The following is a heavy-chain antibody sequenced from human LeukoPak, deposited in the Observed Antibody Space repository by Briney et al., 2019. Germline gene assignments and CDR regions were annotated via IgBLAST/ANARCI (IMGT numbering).Heavy chain of an antibody. V-gene: IGHV3-7*03. D-gene: IGHD3-10*01. CDR3: ARELDYYGSGSNPFDP. CDR2: IKQDGSEK. J-gene: IGHJ5*02. Sequence: GGSLRLSCAASGLTFSSYWMSWVRQAPGKGLEWVANIKQDGSEKYYVDSVKGRFTISRDNAKNSLYLQMNSLRAEDTAVYYCARELDYYGSGSNPFDPWGQGTLVTVSS. CDR1: GLTFSSYW.